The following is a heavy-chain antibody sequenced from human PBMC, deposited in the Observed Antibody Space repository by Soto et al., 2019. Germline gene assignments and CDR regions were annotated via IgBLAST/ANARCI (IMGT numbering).Heavy chain of an antibody. Sequence: GASVKVSCKASGYTFSDYAMHWVRQAPGQRLEWMGWINAGNGHTRYSQKFQGRVIITWDTSASTAYMELSSLRSEDTAVFYCARERVGGSWYDPWGQGTLVTVSS. CDR2: INAGNGHT. V-gene: IGHV1-3*01. CDR1: GYTFSDYA. J-gene: IGHJ5*02. CDR3: ARERVGGSWYDP. D-gene: IGHD3-16*01.